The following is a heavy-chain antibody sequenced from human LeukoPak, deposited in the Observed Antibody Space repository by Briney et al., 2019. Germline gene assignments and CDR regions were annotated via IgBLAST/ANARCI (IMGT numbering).Heavy chain of an antibody. CDR1: GVSISSSSYY. CDR3: ARELAVAVAFDI. V-gene: IGHV4-39*07. D-gene: IGHD6-19*01. CDR2: IYYSGST. J-gene: IGHJ3*02. Sequence: SETLSLTCTVSGVSISSSSYYWGWIRQPPGKGLEWIGSIYYSGSTYYNPSLKSRVTISVDTSKNQFSLKLSSVTAADTAVYYCARELAVAVAFDIWGQGTMVAVSS.